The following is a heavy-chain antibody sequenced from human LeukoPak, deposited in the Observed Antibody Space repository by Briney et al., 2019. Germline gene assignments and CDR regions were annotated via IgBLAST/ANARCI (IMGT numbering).Heavy chain of an antibody. D-gene: IGHD1-26*01. CDR3: AKEVGYGMDV. J-gene: IGHJ6*02. Sequence: GRSLRLSCAASGFTFSSYGFHWVRQAPGKGLEWVAVIPYDGSNKYYADSVKGRFTISRDNSKNTLYLQMNTLRAEDTVVYYCAKEVGYGMDVWGQGTTVTVSS. V-gene: IGHV3-30*18. CDR2: IPYDGSNK. CDR1: GFTFSSYG.